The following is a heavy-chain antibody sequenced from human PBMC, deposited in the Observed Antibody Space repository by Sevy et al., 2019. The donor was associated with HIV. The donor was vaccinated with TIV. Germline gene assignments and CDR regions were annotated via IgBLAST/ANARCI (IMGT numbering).Heavy chain of an antibody. Sequence: GGSLRLSCAVPGFDVSTNYMTWVRQAPGKGLEWVSLIYSGGNTYYAVTVKGRFSISRDNSKNTLYLQMNSLRAEDTALYYCARYMEWGGRRYYYGMDVWGQGTTVTVSS. V-gene: IGHV3-53*01. CDR2: IYSGGNT. CDR1: GFDVSTNY. CDR3: ARYMEWGGRRYYYGMDV. D-gene: IGHD3-3*01. J-gene: IGHJ6*02.